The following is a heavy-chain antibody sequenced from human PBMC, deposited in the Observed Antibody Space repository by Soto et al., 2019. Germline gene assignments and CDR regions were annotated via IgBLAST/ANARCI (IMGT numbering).Heavy chain of an antibody. CDR3: ARGYSSGYTFGHDL. CDR2: IYSSGSN. CDR1: GDSPSSSY. D-gene: IGHD6-25*01. Sequence: QVQLQESGPGLVRPSETLSLACIVSGDSPSSSYWSWIRQPAGKGLEWIGRIYSSGSNNYNPSLESRVAMAVDTSKYQFSLRLRSVTAADTAVYYCARGYSSGYTFGHDLWGLGTLVTVSS. V-gene: IGHV4-4*07. J-gene: IGHJ5*02.